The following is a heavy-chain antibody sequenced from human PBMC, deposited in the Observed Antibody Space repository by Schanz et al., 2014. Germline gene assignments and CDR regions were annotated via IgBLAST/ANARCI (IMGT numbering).Heavy chain of an antibody. J-gene: IGHJ6*02. CDR3: ARENKDYDSILNKFFHYGLDL. CDR1: GRTFIVYH. CDR2: ISPNSGDT. Sequence: QVQLVQSGAEVKKPGASMKVSCKASGRTFIVYHVLHWVRQAPGQGLEWMGRISPNSGDTHSAQKFQGRVTMTWDSSISPANMELSRLRSDDTAVYYCARENKDYDSILNKFFHYGLDLWGQGTTVTVSS. D-gene: IGHD3-3*02. V-gene: IGHV1-2*06.